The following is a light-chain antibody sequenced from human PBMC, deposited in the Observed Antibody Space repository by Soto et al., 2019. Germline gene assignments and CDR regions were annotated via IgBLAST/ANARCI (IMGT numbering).Light chain of an antibody. CDR1: QSVSSSY. V-gene: IGKV3-20*01. J-gene: IGKJ3*01. CDR3: QHYSSSPPEFT. Sequence: IVLTQSPGNLSLSPGERATLSCRASQSVSSSYLAWYQQRPGQAPRLLIFGASYRATGIPDRFSGSGSGTDVTLTISRLEPEDFAVYYCQHYSSSPPEFTFGPGTKVDSK. CDR2: GAS.